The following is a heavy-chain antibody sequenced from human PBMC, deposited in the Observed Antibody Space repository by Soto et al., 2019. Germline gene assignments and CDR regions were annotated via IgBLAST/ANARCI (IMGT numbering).Heavy chain of an antibody. D-gene: IGHD6-6*01. CDR1: GGSISSSSYY. V-gene: IGHV4-39*01. J-gene: IGHJ6*03. Sequence: SETLSLTCTVSGGSISSSSYYWGWIRQPPGKGLEWIGSIYYSGSTYYNPSLKSRVTISVDTSKNQFSLKLSSVTAADTAVYYCARLSAYSSSSSYYYYYYMDVWGKGTTVTVSS. CDR3: ARLSAYSSSSSYYYYYYMDV. CDR2: IYYSGST.